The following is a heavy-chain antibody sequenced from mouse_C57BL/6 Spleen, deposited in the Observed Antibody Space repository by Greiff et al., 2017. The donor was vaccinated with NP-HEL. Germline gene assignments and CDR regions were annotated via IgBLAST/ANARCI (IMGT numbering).Heavy chain of an antibody. D-gene: IGHD2-4*01. CDR2: INPGGGGT. CDR3: ARSGDYEWYCDV. CDR1: GYTFTNYL. Sequence: QVQLQPSGAELVRPGTSVKVSCKASGYTFTNYLIEWVKQRPGQGLEWIGVINPGGGGTNYNEKFKGKATLTADKSSSTAYMQLSSLKSEDAAVYCCARSGDYEWYCDVWGTGTTVTVSS. J-gene: IGHJ1*03. V-gene: IGHV1-54*01.